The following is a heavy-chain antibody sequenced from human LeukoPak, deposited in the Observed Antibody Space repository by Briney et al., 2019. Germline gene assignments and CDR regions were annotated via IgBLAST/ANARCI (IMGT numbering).Heavy chain of an antibody. CDR1: GYTFTGYY. Sequence: GSVKVSCKASGYTFTGYYMHWVRQAAGQGREWMGWINPNSGGTKYAQKFQGRVTMTRDTSISTAYMELSRLRSDDTDVYYCARDPYDSSAYYYSYFDYGGQGTLVTVSS. D-gene: IGHD3-22*01. CDR2: INPNSGGT. J-gene: IGHJ4*02. V-gene: IGHV1-2*02. CDR3: ARDPYDSSAYYYSYFDY.